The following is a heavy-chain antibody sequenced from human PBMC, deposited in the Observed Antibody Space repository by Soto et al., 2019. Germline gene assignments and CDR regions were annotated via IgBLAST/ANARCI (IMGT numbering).Heavy chain of an antibody. CDR2: IFSNDEK. CDR1: GFSLSNGKVG. CDR3: ARILFGRSVAGGYFYMDV. V-gene: IGHV2-26*01. D-gene: IGHD6-19*01. J-gene: IGHJ6*03. Sequence: HVTLKESGPVLVKPTETLTLTCTVSGFSLSNGKVGVSWTRQPPGKALEWLAHIFSNDEKSYRTSLKSRLTISEDTPKSQVVLTMTNVDPVDTATYYCARILFGRSVAGGYFYMDVWGKGTTVTVSS.